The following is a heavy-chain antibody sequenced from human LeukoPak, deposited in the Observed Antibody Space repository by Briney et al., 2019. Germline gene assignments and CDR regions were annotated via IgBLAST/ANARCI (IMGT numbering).Heavy chain of an antibody. V-gene: IGHV4-59*12. CDR3: ARDYYGSGSLRYFDL. D-gene: IGHD3-10*01. CDR1: GGSISSYY. CDR2: IYYSGST. J-gene: IGHJ2*01. Sequence: SETLSLTCTVSGGSISSYYWSWIRQPPGKGLEWIGYIYYSGSTNYNPSLKSRVTISVDTSKNQFSLKLSSVTAADTAVYYCARDYYGSGSLRYFDLWGRGTLVTVSS.